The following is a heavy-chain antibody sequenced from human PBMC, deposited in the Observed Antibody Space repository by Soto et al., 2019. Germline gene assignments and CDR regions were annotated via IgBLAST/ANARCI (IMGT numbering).Heavy chain of an antibody. V-gene: IGHV3-33*08. Sequence: GGSLRLSCAASGFTFSNHGMHWVRQAPGKGLEWITVIRYDGTNRFYADSVKGRFTISRDISENTVFLQMNSLRAEDTAVYYCGRESSSGRRDRIDYWGQGTLVTVSS. CDR1: GFTFSNHG. D-gene: IGHD6-19*01. CDR3: GRESSSGRRDRIDY. CDR2: IRYDGTNR. J-gene: IGHJ4*02.